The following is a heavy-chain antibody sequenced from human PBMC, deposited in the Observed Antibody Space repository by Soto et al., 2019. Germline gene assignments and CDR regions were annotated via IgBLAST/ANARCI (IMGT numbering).Heavy chain of an antibody. J-gene: IGHJ6*02. V-gene: IGHV3-33*01. CDR2: IWYDGSNK. CDR3: ARVRAYGGGGCYDDYYYYGMDV. D-gene: IGHD2-21*02. CDR1: GFTFSSYG. Sequence: QVQLVESGGGVVQPGRSLRLSCAASGFTFSSYGMHWVRQAPGKGLEWVAVIWYDGSNKYYADSVKGRFTISRDNSKNTLYLQMNSLRAEDTAVYYCARVRAYGGGGCYDDYYYYGMDVWGQGTTVTVSS.